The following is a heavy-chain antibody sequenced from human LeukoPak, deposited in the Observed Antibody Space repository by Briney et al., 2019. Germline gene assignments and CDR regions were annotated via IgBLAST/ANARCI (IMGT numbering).Heavy chain of an antibody. V-gene: IGHV4-4*07. CDR2: IYTSGST. J-gene: IGHJ5*02. CDR1: GGSISSYY. Sequence: SETLSLTCTVSGGSISSYYWSWIRQPAGKGLEWIGRIYTSGSTNYNPSLKSRVTMSVDTSKNQFSLKLSSVTAADTAVYYCARDQWFREWNWFDPWGQGTLVTVSS. D-gene: IGHD3-10*01. CDR3: ARDQWFREWNWFDP.